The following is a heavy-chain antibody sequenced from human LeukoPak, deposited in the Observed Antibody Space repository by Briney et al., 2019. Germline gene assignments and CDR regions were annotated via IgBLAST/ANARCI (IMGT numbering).Heavy chain of an antibody. J-gene: IGHJ6*02. CDR1: GGSISSGGYY. CDR2: MYYSGST. Sequence: SETLSLTCTVSGGSISSGGYYWSWIRQHPGNGVELIGYMYYSGSTYFNPSLKSRVTISVDTSKNQFSLKLSSVTAADTAVYYCARSIFGYYGLDVWGQGTTVTVSS. D-gene: IGHD3-3*02. CDR3: ARSIFGYYGLDV. V-gene: IGHV4-31*03.